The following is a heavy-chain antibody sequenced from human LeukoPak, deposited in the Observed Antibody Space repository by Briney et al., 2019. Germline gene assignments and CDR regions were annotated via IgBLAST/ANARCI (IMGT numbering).Heavy chain of an antibody. CDR3: AKCSGWTIYYYYGMDV. CDR1: GFTFSIYA. V-gene: IGHV3-23*01. CDR2: ISGSGGST. J-gene: IGHJ6*02. D-gene: IGHD6-19*01. Sequence: PGGSLTLSCAASGFTFSIYAMSWARQAPGKGLEWVLAISGSGGSTYYADSVKGRFTISRDNSKNTLYLQMNSLRAEDTAVYYCAKCSGWTIYYYYGMDVWGQGTTVTVSS.